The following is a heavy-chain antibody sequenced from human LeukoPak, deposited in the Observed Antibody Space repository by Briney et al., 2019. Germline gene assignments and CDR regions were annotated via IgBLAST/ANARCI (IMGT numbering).Heavy chain of an antibody. J-gene: IGHJ4*02. CDR3: ARDYYDSSGYSMYYFDY. V-gene: IGHV4-34*01. D-gene: IGHD3-22*01. Sequence: SETLSLTCAVYGGSFSGHYWSWIRQPPGKGLEWIGEINHSGSTNYNPSLKSRVTISVDTSKNQFSLKLSSVTAADTAVYYCARDYYDSSGYSMYYFDYWGQGTLVTVSS. CDR2: INHSGST. CDR1: GGSFSGHY.